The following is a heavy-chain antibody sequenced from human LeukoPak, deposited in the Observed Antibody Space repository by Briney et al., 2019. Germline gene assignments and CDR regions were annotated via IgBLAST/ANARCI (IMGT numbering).Heavy chain of an antibody. J-gene: IGHJ3*02. V-gene: IGHV4-31*03. D-gene: IGHD6-13*01. CDR2: IYYSGST. Sequence: SQTLSLTCTVSGGSISSGGYYWSWIRQHPGKGLEWIGYIYYSGSTYYNPSLKSRVTISVDTSKNQFSLKLSSVTAADTAVYYCARVVIAAAAHDAFDIWGQGTMVTVSS. CDR3: ARVVIAAAAHDAFDI. CDR1: GGSISSGGYY.